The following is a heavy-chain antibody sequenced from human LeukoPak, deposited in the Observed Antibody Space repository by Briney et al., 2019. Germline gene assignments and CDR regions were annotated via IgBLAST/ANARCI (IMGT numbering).Heavy chain of an antibody. V-gene: IGHV4-59*02. D-gene: IGHD6-19*01. Sequence: PGETQSLTCTVSGGSVSSYYWSWIPQPPGKGLEWIGYIYYTGSGNNSPSLKSRVTMSVDTSKNQFSLRLNSVTAADTAVYYCARARYVSAWYAFDIGGQETGDTVSS. CDR2: IYYTGSG. CDR3: ARARYVSAWYAFDI. J-gene: IGHJ3*02. CDR1: GGSVSSYY.